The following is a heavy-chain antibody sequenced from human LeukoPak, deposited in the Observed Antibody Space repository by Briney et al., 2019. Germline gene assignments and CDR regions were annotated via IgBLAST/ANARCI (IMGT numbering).Heavy chain of an antibody. CDR1: GGTFSSYA. J-gene: IGHJ4*02. CDR2: IIPIFGTA. CDR3: ARDSYYYDSSGYYGPFDY. Sequence: SVKVSCKASGGTFSSYAISWVRQAPGQGLEWMGGIIPIFGTANYAQKFQGRVTITADESTSTAYMELSSLRSEDTAVYYCARDSYYYDSSGYYGPFDYWGQGTLVTVS. D-gene: IGHD3-22*01. V-gene: IGHV1-69*13.